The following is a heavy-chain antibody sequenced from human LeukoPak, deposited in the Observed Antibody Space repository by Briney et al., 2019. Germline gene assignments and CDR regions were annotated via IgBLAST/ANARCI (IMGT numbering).Heavy chain of an antibody. CDR3: ARGGTSYYYYYYMDV. D-gene: IGHD1-1*01. CDR2: GNPNSGNT. CDR1: GFTSTIYD. Sequence: GASGNVSCTASGFTSTIYDINWVRQATGQGQAWMGWGNPNSGNTGYAQKFQGRVTITRNTSISTAYTELSSLRSEDTAVYYCARGGTSYYYYYYMDVWGKGTTVTVSS. J-gene: IGHJ6*03. V-gene: IGHV1-8*03.